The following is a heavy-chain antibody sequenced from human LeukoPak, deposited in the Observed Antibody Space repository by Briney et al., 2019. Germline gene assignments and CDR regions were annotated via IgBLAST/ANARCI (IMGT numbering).Heavy chain of an antibody. Sequence: GGSLRLSCAASGFTFSSYNMNWVRQAPGKGLEWVSYISDSSTTIYYADSVKGRFTISRDNAKNSLYLQMNSLRVEDTAVYYCARGGHYDYIWGRYRQKDGFDYWGQGTLVTVSS. CDR2: ISDSSTTI. V-gene: IGHV3-48*01. CDR3: ARGGHYDYIWGRYRQKDGFDY. CDR1: GFTFSSYN. D-gene: IGHD3-16*02. J-gene: IGHJ4*02.